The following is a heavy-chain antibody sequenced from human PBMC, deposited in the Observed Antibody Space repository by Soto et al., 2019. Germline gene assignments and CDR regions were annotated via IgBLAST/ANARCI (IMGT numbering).Heavy chain of an antibody. CDR1: GFTFSSYS. CDR3: AGGGGSLNPGFDL. Sequence: GGSLRLSCAASGFTFSSYSLHWVRQAPGKGLEWVAVISSDGSTTYYTDSVKGRFTVSRDNSRNTLYLPMNSLRNADTAVYYGAGGGGSLNPGFDLWGQGTLVTVSS. CDR2: ISSDGSTT. V-gene: IGHV3-30*04. D-gene: IGHD3-16*01. J-gene: IGHJ4*02.